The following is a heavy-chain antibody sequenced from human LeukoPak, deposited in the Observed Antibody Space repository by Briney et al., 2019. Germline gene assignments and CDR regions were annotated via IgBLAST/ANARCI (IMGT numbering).Heavy chain of an antibody. CDR2: ISSASSYT. CDR3: TREGRYSHCSGGICAADFDY. Sequence: GGALRLSCAASGFTFSDYYMGWIRQAPGKGLEWVSYISSASSYTNYPDSLQGRFTISRDNAMNSLYLQMDSLRAEDTAVYYCTREGRYSHCSGGICAADFDYWGQGALVTVSS. V-gene: IGHV3-11*05. J-gene: IGHJ4*02. D-gene: IGHD2-15*01. CDR1: GFTFSDYY.